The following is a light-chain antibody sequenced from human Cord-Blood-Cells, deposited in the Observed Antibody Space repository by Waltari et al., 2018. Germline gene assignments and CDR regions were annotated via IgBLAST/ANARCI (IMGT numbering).Light chain of an antibody. CDR1: SSDVGGYHF. CDR3: SSYTSSSTLV. V-gene: IGLV2-14*01. J-gene: IGLJ2*01. CDR2: DVS. Sequence: QSALTQPASVSGSPGPSNTTPCPGTSSDVGGYHFASWYQQHPGKAPKLMIYDVSNRPSGVSNRFSGSKSGNTASLTISGLQAEDEADYYCSSYTSSSTLVFGGGTKLTVL.